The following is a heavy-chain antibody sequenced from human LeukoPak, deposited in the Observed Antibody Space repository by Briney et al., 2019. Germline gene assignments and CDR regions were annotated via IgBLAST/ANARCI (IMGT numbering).Heavy chain of an antibody. CDR2: ISGSGGST. V-gene: IGHV3-23*01. CDR3: ARGAGSGGWYLKPFDY. J-gene: IGHJ4*02. CDR1: GFTFSSYG. Sequence: PGGSLRLSCAASGFTFSSYGMTWVRLAPGKGLEWVSSISGSGGSTFYADSVKGRFTISRDNAKNSLYLQMNSLRAEDTAVYYCARGAGSGGWYLKPFDYWGQGTLVTVSS. D-gene: IGHD6-19*01.